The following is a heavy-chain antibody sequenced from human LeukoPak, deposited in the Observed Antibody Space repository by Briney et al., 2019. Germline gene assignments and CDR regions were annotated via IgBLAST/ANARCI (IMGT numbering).Heavy chain of an antibody. D-gene: IGHD1-26*01. CDR1: GFPFSNYW. Sequence: GGSLRLSCAASGFPFSNYWMSWVRQAPGKGLGWVANIKEDGSEKNYVDSVKGRFTISRDNAKNSVYLQMDSLRAEDTAVYHCAHSGSYFDYLGQGTLVTVSS. CDR2: IKEDGSEK. J-gene: IGHJ4*02. V-gene: IGHV3-7*01. CDR3: AHSGSYFDY.